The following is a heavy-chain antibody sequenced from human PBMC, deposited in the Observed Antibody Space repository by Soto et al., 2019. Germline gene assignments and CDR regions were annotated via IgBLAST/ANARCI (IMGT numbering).Heavy chain of an antibody. J-gene: IGHJ4*02. Sequence: LRLSCVVYNMTFTYAWMSWVRQAPGKGLEWVGRIKATAYGGTTDYAAPVKGRFTISRDDSKNTLYLEMKSLRTEDTATYFCTTDDTSGYYFQYWGLGTLVTVSS. CDR2: IKATAYGGTT. D-gene: IGHD3-22*01. V-gene: IGHV3-15*01. CDR3: TTDDTSGYYFQY. CDR1: NMTFTYAW.